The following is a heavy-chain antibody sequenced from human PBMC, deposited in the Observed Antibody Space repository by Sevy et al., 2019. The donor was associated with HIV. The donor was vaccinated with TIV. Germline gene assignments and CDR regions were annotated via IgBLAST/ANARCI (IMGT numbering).Heavy chain of an antibody. CDR2: IYYSGST. V-gene: IGHV4-59*01. D-gene: IGHD3-3*01. Sequence: SETLSLTCTVSGGSISSYYWSWIRQPPGKGLEWIGYIYYSGSTNYNPSLKSRVTISVDTSKNQFSLKLSSVTAVDTAVYYCARERGIGWTYYDFWSGGNWFDPWGQGTLVTVSS. J-gene: IGHJ5*02. CDR3: ARERGIGWTYYDFWSGGNWFDP. CDR1: GGSISSYY.